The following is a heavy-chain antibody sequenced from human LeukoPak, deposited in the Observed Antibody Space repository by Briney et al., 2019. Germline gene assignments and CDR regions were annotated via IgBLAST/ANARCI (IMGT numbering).Heavy chain of an antibody. CDR2: ISSDGGST. CDR3: VRSWGPYCSSTSCHDYYYGMDV. V-gene: IGHV3-64D*09. CDR1: GFTFGSYA. D-gene: IGHD2-2*01. J-gene: IGHJ6*02. Sequence: GGSLRLSCSASGFTFGSYAMHWVRQAPGKGLEYVSAISSDGGSTYYADSVRGRCTISGDNSKNTLYLQMSSLRAEGTAVYYCVRSWGPYCSSTSCHDYYYGMDVWGQGTTVTVSS.